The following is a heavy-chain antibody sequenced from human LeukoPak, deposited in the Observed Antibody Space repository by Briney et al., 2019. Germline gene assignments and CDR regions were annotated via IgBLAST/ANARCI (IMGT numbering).Heavy chain of an antibody. Sequence: ASVKVSCKASGYIFTDYYMHWVRQAPGQGLEWMGWINPNTGGTNYAQTFQGRVTMTRDTSIRTAYMELSSLRSDDTAVYYCAREKGSGWWSGLDDYWGREPWSPSPQ. CDR2: INPNTGGT. D-gene: IGHD6-19*01. V-gene: IGHV1-2*02. CDR1: GYIFTDYY. CDR3: AREKGSGWWSGLDDY. J-gene: IGHJ4*02.